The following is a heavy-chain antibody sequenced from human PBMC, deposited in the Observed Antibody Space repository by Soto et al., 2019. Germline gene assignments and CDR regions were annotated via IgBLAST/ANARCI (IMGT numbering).Heavy chain of an antibody. CDR3: SRDPDYCRGVSFDP. D-gene: IGHD2-15*01. Sequence: EVQLVESGGGLVQPGGSLRLSCAASGFSVSDNYMSWVRQAPGKGLEWIAVIYSSGDTYYADSVKGRLTISRDNSRNTLYLQINDLNVEETAKYYCSRDPDYCRGVSFDPWGQGIPVTVSS. J-gene: IGHJ5*02. V-gene: IGHV3-66*01. CDR1: GFSVSDNY. CDR2: IYSSGDT.